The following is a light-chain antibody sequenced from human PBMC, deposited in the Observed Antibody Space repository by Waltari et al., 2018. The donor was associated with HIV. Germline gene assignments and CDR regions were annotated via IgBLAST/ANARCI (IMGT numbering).Light chain of an antibody. CDR1: QTVGLN. CDR2: GAS. CDR3: QQYDVWPLT. J-gene: IGKJ4*01. Sequence: DILLTQSPSTLSVSPGVRGTLSCRASQTVGLNLAWYQQRPGQPPMLLVYGASIRASGVSSRFSGSGSGTEFTLTITSVRSEDFAMYFCQQYDVWPLTFGGGTNVDLK. V-gene: IGKV3-15*01.